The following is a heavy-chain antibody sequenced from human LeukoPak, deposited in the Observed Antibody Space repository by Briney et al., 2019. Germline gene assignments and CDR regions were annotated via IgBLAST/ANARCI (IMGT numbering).Heavy chain of an antibody. Sequence: SETLSLTCTVSGDSINSHYWSWIRQPPGKGLEWIGYIYYSGSTYYNPSLKSRVTISVDTSKNQFSLKLSSVTAADTAVYYCARDRGSSWRFDPWGQGTLVTVSS. J-gene: IGHJ5*02. CDR2: IYYSGST. CDR3: ARDRGSSWRFDP. D-gene: IGHD6-13*01. CDR1: GDSINSHY. V-gene: IGHV4-59*06.